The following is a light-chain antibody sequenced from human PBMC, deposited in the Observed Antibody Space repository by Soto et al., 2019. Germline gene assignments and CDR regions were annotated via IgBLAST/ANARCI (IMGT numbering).Light chain of an antibody. CDR1: SSDIGSYNR. CDR3: NSFTTSSTYV. CDR2: EVN. V-gene: IGLV2-18*02. J-gene: IGLJ1*01. Sequence: QSALTQPASVSGSPGQSITISCTGTSSDIGSYNRVSWYQQPPGTAPKLIIYEVNNRPSGVPDRFSGSKSGNTASLTISGLQAEDEADYYCNSFTTSSTYVFGTGTKLTVI.